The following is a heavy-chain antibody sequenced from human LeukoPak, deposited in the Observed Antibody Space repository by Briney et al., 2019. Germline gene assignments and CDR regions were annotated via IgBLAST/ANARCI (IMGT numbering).Heavy chain of an antibody. D-gene: IGHD3-22*01. Sequence: GASVKVSCKASGYTFTSYYMHWVRQAPGQGLEWVGIINPSGGSTSYAQKFQGRVSMTRDMYKSTVYMELSSLRAEDTAVYYCARVEDDSSGYYYWGQGTLVTVSS. V-gene: IGHV1-46*01. CDR2: INPSGGST. CDR1: GYTFTSYY. J-gene: IGHJ4*02. CDR3: ARVEDDSSGYYY.